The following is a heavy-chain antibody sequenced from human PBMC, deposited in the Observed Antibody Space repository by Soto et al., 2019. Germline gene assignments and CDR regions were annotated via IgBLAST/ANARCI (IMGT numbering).Heavy chain of an antibody. J-gene: IGHJ6*02. CDR3: ARDGSSSWFNAYYYYYGMDV. CDR1: GFTFSSYW. V-gene: IGHV3-74*01. Sequence: PGGSLRLSCAASGFTFSSYWMHWVRQAPGKGLVWVSRINSDGSSTSYADSVKGRFTITRDNAKNTLYLQMNSLRAEDTAVYYCARDGSSSWFNAYYYYYGMDVWGQGTTVTVSS. D-gene: IGHD6-13*01. CDR2: INSDGSST.